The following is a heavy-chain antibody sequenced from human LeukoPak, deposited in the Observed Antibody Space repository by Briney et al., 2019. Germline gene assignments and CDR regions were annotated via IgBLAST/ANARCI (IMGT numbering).Heavy chain of an antibody. CDR2: INPNSGGT. CDR3: ARASYYYDSSGYPGYYFDY. Sequence: ASVKVSCTASGYTFTDYYMHWVRQAPGQGLEWMGWINPNSGGTNYAQKFQGRVTMTRDKSISTAYMELSRLRSDDTAVYYCARASYYYDSSGYPGYYFDYWGQGTLVTVSS. V-gene: IGHV1-2*02. D-gene: IGHD3-22*01. CDR1: GYTFTDYY. J-gene: IGHJ4*02.